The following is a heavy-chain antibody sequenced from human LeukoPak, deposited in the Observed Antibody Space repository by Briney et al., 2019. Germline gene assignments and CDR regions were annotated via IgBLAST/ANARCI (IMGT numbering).Heavy chain of an antibody. CDR2: ISGNSKTI. Sequence: QAGGSLRLSCAASGFSFSTYGMNWVRQAPGKGLEWVSYISGNSKTIYYANSVKGRFSISRDNAKNSLYLQMNSLRDEDTAMYYCVKDRSIAAPNNDFFDSWGQGALVTVSS. CDR3: VKDRSIAAPNNDFFDS. CDR1: GFSFSTYG. V-gene: IGHV3-48*02. D-gene: IGHD6-6*01. J-gene: IGHJ4*02.